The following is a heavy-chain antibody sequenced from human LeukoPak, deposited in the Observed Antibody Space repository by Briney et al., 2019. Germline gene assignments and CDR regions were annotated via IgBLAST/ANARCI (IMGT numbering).Heavy chain of an antibody. Sequence: ASVKVSCKASGYTFTSYDINWVRQATGQGLEWMGWMNPNSGNTGYAQKFQGRVTMTRNTSISTAYMELSSLRSEDTAVYYCARGLRYCSSTSCYLNIWGQGTMVTVSS. CDR1: GYTFTSYD. J-gene: IGHJ3*02. D-gene: IGHD2-2*01. CDR3: ARGLRYCSSTSCYLNI. CDR2: MNPNSGNT. V-gene: IGHV1-8*01.